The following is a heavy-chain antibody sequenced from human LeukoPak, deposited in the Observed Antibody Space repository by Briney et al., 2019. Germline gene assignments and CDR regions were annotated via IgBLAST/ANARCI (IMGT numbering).Heavy chain of an antibody. CDR3: AKGRYYNILPGYYVRRGLDY. V-gene: IGHV3-30*02. CDR2: IRSAGSNK. J-gene: IGHJ4*02. Sequence: GGSLRLSCAASGVTFSNYGMHSVREAPGEGLEWGSFIRSAGSNKYYADSVKGRFTISRDSSKNTLFLQRNSRRAEDTAVYYCAKGRYYNILPGYYVRRGLDYWGQGTLVTGSS. CDR1: GVTFSNYG. D-gene: IGHD3-9*01.